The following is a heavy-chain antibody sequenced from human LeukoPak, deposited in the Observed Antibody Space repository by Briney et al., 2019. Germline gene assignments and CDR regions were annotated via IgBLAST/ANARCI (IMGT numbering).Heavy chain of an antibody. CDR3: ARFEGYSGY. CDR1: RFTFSNYG. CDR2: INSRSSTI. Sequence: GGSLRLSCAASRFTFSNYGVNWVRQAPGKGLEWVSYINSRSSTIYYADSVRGRFTISRDNAKNSLYLQMNSLRAEDTAVYYCARFEGYSGYWGQGTLVTVSS. D-gene: IGHD3-22*01. V-gene: IGHV3-48*01. J-gene: IGHJ4*02.